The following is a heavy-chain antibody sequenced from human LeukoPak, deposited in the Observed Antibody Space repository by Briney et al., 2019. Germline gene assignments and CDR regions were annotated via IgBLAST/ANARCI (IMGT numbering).Heavy chain of an antibody. V-gene: IGHV3-21*01. CDR1: GFTFSSYS. CDR2: ISGSSSYI. Sequence: GGSLRPSCAASGFTFSSYSMNWVRQAPGKGLEWVSSISGSSSYIYYADSVKGRFTISRDNAKNSLYLQMNSLRAEDTAVYYCARIGQGRAFDIWGQGTMVTVSS. J-gene: IGHJ3*02. D-gene: IGHD3-10*01. CDR3: ARIGQGRAFDI.